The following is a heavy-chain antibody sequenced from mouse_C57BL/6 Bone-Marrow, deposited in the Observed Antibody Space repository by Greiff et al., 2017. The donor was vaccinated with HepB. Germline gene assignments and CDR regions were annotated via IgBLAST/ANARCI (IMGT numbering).Heavy chain of an antibody. D-gene: IGHD2-3*01. CDR1: GFNITNSY. Sequence: LVESVAELVRPGASVKLSCTASGFNITNSYMHWVKQRPEQGLEWIGRIGPANGNTKYAPKFQGKATITADPSSNTAYLQLSSLTSEDTAIYYCARFLDGYYEYFDVWGTGTTVTVSS. CDR3: ARFLDGYYEYFDV. J-gene: IGHJ1*03. CDR2: IGPANGNT. V-gene: IGHV14-3*01.